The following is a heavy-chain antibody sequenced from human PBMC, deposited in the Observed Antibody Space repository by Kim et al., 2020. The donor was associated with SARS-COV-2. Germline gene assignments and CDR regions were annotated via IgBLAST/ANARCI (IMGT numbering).Heavy chain of an antibody. CDR2: T. V-gene: IGHV5-51*01. J-gene: IGHJ3*02. CDR3: AREQWLYAFDI. D-gene: IGHD6-19*01. Sequence: TRYGPSFQGQVTISADKSISTAYLQWSSLKASDTAMYYCAREQWLYAFDIWGQGTMVTVSS.